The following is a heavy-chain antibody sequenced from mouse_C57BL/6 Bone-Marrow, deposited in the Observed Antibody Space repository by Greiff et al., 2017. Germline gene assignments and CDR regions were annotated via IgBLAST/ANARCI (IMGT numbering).Heavy chain of an antibody. CDR1: GYTFTGYW. Sequence: QVQLQQSGAELMKPGASVKLSCKATGYTFTGYWIEWVKQRPGHGLEWIGEILPGSGSTNYNEKFKGKATFTADTSSNTAYMQLSSLTTEDSAIYSSAGRYYDDGYAMDYWGQGASVTVSS. J-gene: IGHJ4*01. D-gene: IGHD2-4*01. V-gene: IGHV1-9*01. CDR2: ILPGSGST. CDR3: AGRYYDDGYAMDY.